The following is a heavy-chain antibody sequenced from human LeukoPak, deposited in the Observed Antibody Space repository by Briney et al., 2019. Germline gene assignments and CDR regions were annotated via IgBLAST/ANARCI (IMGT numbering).Heavy chain of an antibody. CDR1: GVTFSSYE. J-gene: IGHJ4*02. V-gene: IGHV3-48*03. D-gene: IGHD6-19*01. Sequence: GGSLRLSCAASGVTFSSYEMNWVRQAPGKGLEWVSYISSGGNTVHYADSVKGRFTISKDNTKNSLYLQMNSLRAEDTAVYYCARVPGSSGWHYYFDYWGQGTLVTVSS. CDR2: ISSGGNTV. CDR3: ARVPGSSGWHYYFDY.